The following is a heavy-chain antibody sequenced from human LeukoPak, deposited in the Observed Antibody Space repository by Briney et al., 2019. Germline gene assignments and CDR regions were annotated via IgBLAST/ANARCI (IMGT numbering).Heavy chain of an antibody. CDR1: GFTFRSYA. Sequence: GGSLRLSCAASGFTFRSYAMSWVRQAPGKGLEWVSAISGSGGSTYYADSVKGRFTIFRDNSKNTLYLQMNSLRAEDTAVYYCANSPERIFWFDPWGQGTLVTVSS. V-gene: IGHV3-23*01. D-gene: IGHD2/OR15-2a*01. J-gene: IGHJ5*02. CDR2: ISGSGGST. CDR3: ANSPERIFWFDP.